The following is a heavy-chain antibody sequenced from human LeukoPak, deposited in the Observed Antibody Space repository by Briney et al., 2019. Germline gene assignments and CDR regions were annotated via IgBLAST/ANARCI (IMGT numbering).Heavy chain of an antibody. CDR3: ARVGRLSVDY. J-gene: IGHJ4*02. Sequence: QSGGSLRLSCAASGFTFSSYGMHWVRQAPGKGLEWVAVISYDGSNKYYADSVKGRFTISRDNSKNTLYLQMNSLRAEDTAVYYCARVGRLSVDYWGQGTLVTVSS. D-gene: IGHD3-10*01. V-gene: IGHV3-30*03. CDR1: GFTFSSYG. CDR2: ISYDGSNK.